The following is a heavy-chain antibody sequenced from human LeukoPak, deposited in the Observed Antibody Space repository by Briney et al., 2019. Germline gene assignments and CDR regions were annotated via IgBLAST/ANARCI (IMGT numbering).Heavy chain of an antibody. CDR3: ARADRYYYDSSGYWD. CDR1: GFTFSSYS. V-gene: IGHV3-21*01. CDR2: ISSSSSYI. J-gene: IGHJ4*02. Sequence: GGSLRLSCAASGFTFSSYSMNWVRQAPGKGLEWVSSISSSSSYIYYADSVKGRFTISRDNAKNSLYLQMNSLRAEDTAVYYCARADRYYYDSSGYWDWGQGTLVTVSS. D-gene: IGHD3-22*01.